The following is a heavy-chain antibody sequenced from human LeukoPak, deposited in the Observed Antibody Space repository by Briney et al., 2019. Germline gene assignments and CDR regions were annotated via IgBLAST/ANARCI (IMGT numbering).Heavy chain of an antibody. J-gene: IGHJ3*02. CDR1: GGSISSGGYS. V-gene: IGHV4-30-2*01. CDR3: ARDSGHFDI. Sequence: SETLSLTCAVSGGSISSGGYSWSWIRQPPGKGLEWIGYIYHSGSTYYNPSLKSRVTISVDRSKNQFSLKLSSVTAADTAVYYCARDSGHFDIWGQGTMVTVSS. CDR2: IYHSGST. D-gene: IGHD3-10*01.